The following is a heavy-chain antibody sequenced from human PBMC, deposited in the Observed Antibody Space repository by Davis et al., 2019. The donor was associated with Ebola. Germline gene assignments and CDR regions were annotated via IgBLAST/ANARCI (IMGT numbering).Heavy chain of an antibody. J-gene: IGHJ5*01. CDR1: GFTFRSYD. Sequence: PGGSLRLSCAASGFTFRSYDMHWVRQATGKGLEWVSAIGAAGDTYYPVSVKGRFTISGENAKNSLYLQMNSLRAEDTAVYYCARAGFGSTWFDCWGQGILVTVSS. CDR3: ARAGFGSTWFDC. V-gene: IGHV3-13*01. CDR2: IGAAGDT. D-gene: IGHD6-13*01.